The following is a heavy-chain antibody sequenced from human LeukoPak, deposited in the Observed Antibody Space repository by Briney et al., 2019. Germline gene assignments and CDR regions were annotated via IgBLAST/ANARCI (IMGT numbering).Heavy chain of an antibody. V-gene: IGHV1-69*05. Sequence: ASVKVSCKASGGTFSSYAISWVRQAPGQGLEWMGRIITIFGTANYAQKFQGRVTITTDESTSTAYMELSSLRSEDTAVYYCASTTYYYGSGSYRFDYWGQGTLVTVSS. CDR3: ASTTYYYGSGSYRFDY. CDR1: GGTFSSYA. CDR2: IITIFGTA. J-gene: IGHJ4*02. D-gene: IGHD3-10*01.